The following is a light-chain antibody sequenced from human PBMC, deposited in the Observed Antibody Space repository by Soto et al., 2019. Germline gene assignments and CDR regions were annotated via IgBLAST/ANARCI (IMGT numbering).Light chain of an antibody. CDR3: QQYGSSPLT. J-gene: IGKJ4*01. CDR2: GAS. Sequence: EIVLTQSPGTLSLSPGERATLSCRASQSVRNNNLAWYQQKPGQAPRFLIYGASSRATGIPDRFSGSGSGTDFTLTISRLEPEDFAVNYCQQYGSSPLTFGGGTKVEIK. CDR1: QSVRNNN. V-gene: IGKV3-20*01.